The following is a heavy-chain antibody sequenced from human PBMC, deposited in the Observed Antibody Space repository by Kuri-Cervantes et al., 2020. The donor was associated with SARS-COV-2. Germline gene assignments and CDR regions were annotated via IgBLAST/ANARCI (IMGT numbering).Heavy chain of an antibody. V-gene: IGHV1-18*04. CDR1: GYSFNTYG. CDR2: ISAYNDYT. J-gene: IGHJ6*02. D-gene: IGHD3-3*01. CDR3: ARALEGYGMDV. Sequence: ASVKVSCKASGYSFNTYGITWVRQAPGQGLEWMGWISAYNDYTDYAQKVQDRVTMTTDTSTSTAYMELSRLRSDDTAVYYCARALEGYGMDVWGQGTTVTVSS.